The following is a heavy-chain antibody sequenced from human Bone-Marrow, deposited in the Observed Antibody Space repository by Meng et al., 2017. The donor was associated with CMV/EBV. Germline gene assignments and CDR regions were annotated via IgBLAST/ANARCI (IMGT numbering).Heavy chain of an antibody. CDR1: FSSYG. D-gene: IGHD3-16*02. J-gene: IGHJ4*02. CDR2: ISYDGSNK. CDR3: AKSHYDYVWGSYRKAEPPDY. V-gene: IGHV3-30*18. Sequence: FSSYGMHGVRQAPGKGLAWVAVISYDGSNKYYADSVKGRFTISRDNSKNTLYLQMNSLRAEDTAVYYCAKSHYDYVWGSYRKAEPPDYWGQGTLVTVSS.